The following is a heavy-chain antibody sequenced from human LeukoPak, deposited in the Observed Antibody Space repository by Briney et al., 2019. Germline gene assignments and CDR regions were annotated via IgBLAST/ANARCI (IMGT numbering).Heavy chain of an antibody. D-gene: IGHD2-2*01. CDR1: GLNFDDSA. V-gene: IGHV3-43*02. CDR3: AKDLSSPAQTFDS. J-gene: IGHJ4*02. CDR2: ISADGGST. Sequence: GGSLRLSCVASGLNFDDSAMHWVRQAPGKGLEWVSLISADGGSTFSADSVKGRFSISRDNSKNSLYLQMNSLRSEDTAMYYCAKDLSSPAQTFDSWGQGTLVTVSS.